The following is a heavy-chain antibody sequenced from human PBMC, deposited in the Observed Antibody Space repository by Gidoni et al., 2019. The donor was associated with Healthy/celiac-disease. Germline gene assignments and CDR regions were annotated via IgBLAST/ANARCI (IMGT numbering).Heavy chain of an antibody. CDR1: GFPFSSYS. Sequence: EVQLVESGGGLVKPGGSLSLSCAASGFPFSSYSMNWVRQAPGKGLEWVSSISSSSSYIYYADSVKGRFTSSRDNAKNSLYLQMNSLRAEDTAVYYCARELRFLDHMIYWGQGTLVTVSS. CDR2: ISSSSSYI. CDR3: ARELRFLDHMIY. D-gene: IGHD3-3*01. J-gene: IGHJ4*02. V-gene: IGHV3-21*01.